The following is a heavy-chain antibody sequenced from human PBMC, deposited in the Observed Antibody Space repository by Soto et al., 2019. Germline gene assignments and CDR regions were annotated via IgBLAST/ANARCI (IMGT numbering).Heavy chain of an antibody. J-gene: IGHJ4*02. Sequence: QVQLVESGGGVVQPGRSLRLSCGASGFTFRSYAMHWDRQAPGKGLEWVAVISYDGRNEYYADSVKGRFTISRDSSKSTLHLQMKSLRAEDTAVYYCARGGSDVESSMGVFDYWGQGTPVTVSS. CDR2: ISYDGRNE. D-gene: IGHD5-12*01. CDR3: ARGGSDVESSMGVFDY. CDR1: GFTFRSYA. V-gene: IGHV3-30*04.